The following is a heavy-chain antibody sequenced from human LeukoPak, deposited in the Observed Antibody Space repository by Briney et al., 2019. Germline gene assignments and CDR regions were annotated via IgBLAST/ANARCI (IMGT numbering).Heavy chain of an antibody. CDR1: GFTFSSSW. Sequence: GGSLRLSCVASGFTFSSSWMSWVRQAPGKGLEWVANIKQDGSEKYYVDSVKGRFTISRDNAKNSLYLQMNSLRAEDTAVYYCAREGGHNWYFDYWGQGTLVTVSS. V-gene: IGHV3-7*01. D-gene: IGHD1-20*01. J-gene: IGHJ4*02. CDR3: AREGGHNWYFDY. CDR2: IKQDGSEK.